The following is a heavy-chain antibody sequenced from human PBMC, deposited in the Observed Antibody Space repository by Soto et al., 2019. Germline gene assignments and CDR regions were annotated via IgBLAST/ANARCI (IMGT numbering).Heavy chain of an antibody. V-gene: IGHV1-18*01. Sequence: ASVKVSCKASGYSFTSYGISWVRQAPGQRLEWMGWISDYNGNTNYAQKLQGRVTMTTDTSTSTAYMELRSLRSDDTAIYYCARVWFGELSGYYYYYMDVWGKGTTVTVSS. CDR1: GYSFTSYG. CDR2: ISDYNGNT. J-gene: IGHJ6*03. D-gene: IGHD3-10*01. CDR3: ARVWFGELSGYYYYYMDV.